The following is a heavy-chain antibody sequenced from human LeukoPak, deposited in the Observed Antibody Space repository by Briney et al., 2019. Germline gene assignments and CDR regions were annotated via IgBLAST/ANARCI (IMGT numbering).Heavy chain of an antibody. CDR1: GFTFSSYG. Sequence: GGSLRLSCAASGFTFSSYGMHWVRQAPGKGLEWVAVIWYDGSNKYYADSVKSRFTISRDNSKNTLYLQMNSLRAEDTAVYYCARAESPFGDYYFDYWGQGTLVTVSS. CDR2: IWYDGSNK. CDR3: ARAESPFGDYYFDY. J-gene: IGHJ4*02. D-gene: IGHD3-10*01. V-gene: IGHV3-33*01.